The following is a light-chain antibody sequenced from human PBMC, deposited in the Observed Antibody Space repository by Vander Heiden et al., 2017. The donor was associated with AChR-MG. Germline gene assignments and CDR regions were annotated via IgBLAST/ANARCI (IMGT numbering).Light chain of an antibody. V-gene: IGKV1-8*01. CDR3: QQDASYPLT. CDR1: QGISSY. CDR2: AAS. J-gene: IGKJ3*01. Sequence: AIRMTQSPSSLSASTGDRVTITCRASQGISSYLAWYQQKPVKAPKLLIYAASTFQSGVPSRFSASGSGTDFTLTISCLQSEDFATSYCQQDASYPLTFDPKTKVDI.